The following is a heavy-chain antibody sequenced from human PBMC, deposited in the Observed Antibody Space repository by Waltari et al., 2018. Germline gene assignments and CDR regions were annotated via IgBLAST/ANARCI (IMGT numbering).Heavy chain of an antibody. CDR1: GFTFSSYA. Sequence: EVQLLESGGGLVQPGGSLRLSCAASGFTFSSYAMSWVRQAPGKGLEWVSGISGSGGSTYYADSVKGRFTISRDNSKNTLYLQMNSLRAEDTAVYYCAKGVGYYYGMDVWGQGTTVTVSS. CDR2: ISGSGGST. V-gene: IGHV3-23*01. J-gene: IGHJ6*02. D-gene: IGHD3-10*01. CDR3: AKGVGYYYGMDV.